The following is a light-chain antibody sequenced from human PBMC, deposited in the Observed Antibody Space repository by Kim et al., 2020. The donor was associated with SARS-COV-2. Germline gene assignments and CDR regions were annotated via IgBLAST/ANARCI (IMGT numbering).Light chain of an antibody. CDR3: QTWGTGLV. CDR2: VNSDGSH. V-gene: IGLV4-69*01. J-gene: IGLJ3*02. Sequence: QLVLTQSPSASASLGASVKLTCTLSSGHSSYAIAWHQQQPGKGPRYLMKVNSDGSHSKGDGIPDRFSGSSSGAERYLTISSLQSKDEADYYCQTWGTGLVFGGGTQLSVL. CDR1: SGHSSYA.